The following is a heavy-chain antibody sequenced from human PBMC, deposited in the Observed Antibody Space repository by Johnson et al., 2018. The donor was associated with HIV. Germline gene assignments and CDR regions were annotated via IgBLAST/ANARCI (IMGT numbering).Heavy chain of an antibody. CDR3: ARDGGIGSTREDAFDI. D-gene: IGHD2-2*01. Sequence: EQLVESGGGVVQPGRSLRLSCAASGFTFSSYAMHWVRQAPGKGLEWVAVISYDGSNKYYADSVKGRFTISRDTSKNTLYLQMNSLRAEDTAVYYCARDGGIGSTREDAFDIWGQGTMVIVSS. V-gene: IGHV3-30-3*01. CDR1: GFTFSSYA. CDR2: ISYDGSNK. J-gene: IGHJ3*02.